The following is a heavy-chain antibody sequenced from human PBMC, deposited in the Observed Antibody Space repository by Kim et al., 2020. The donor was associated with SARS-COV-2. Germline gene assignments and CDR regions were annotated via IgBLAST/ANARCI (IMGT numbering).Heavy chain of an antibody. CDR3: ASGEASSSWIHYYYYGMDV. J-gene: IGHJ6*02. Sequence: GGSLRLSCAASGFTFSSYWMHWVRQAPGKGLVWVSRINSDGSSTSYADSVKGRFTISRDNAKNTLYLQMNSLRAEDTAVYYCASGEASSSWIHYYYYGMDVWGQGTTVTVSS. V-gene: IGHV3-74*01. CDR2: INSDGSST. CDR1: GFTFSSYW. D-gene: IGHD6-13*01.